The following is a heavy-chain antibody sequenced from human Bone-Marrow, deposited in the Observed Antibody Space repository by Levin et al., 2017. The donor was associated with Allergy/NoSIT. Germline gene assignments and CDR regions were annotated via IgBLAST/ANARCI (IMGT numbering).Heavy chain of an antibody. Sequence: ASVKVSCKASGYTFTSYGISWVRQAPGQGLEWMGWISAYNGNTNYAQKLQGRVTMTTDTSTSTAYMELRSLRSDDTAVYYCARDPSGYCSGGSCYPWPLDAFDIWGQGTMVTVSS. V-gene: IGHV1-18*01. J-gene: IGHJ3*02. D-gene: IGHD2-15*01. CDR3: ARDPSGYCSGGSCYPWPLDAFDI. CDR2: ISAYNGNT. CDR1: GYTFTSYG.